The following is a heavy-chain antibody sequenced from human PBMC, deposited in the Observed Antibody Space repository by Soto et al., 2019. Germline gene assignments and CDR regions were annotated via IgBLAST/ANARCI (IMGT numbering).Heavy chain of an antibody. CDR2: IYTSGST. Sequence: ETLSLTCPVYCGSISSYYLTWIRQPSGKGLEWIGRIYTSGSTNYNPSLKSRVTMSVDTSKNQFSLKLSSVTAADTAVYYCARDLKFGQADYWGQGSQVTVSS. D-gene: IGHD3-10*01. V-gene: IGHV4-4*07. J-gene: IGHJ4*02. CDR3: ARDLKFGQADY. CDR1: CGSISSYY.